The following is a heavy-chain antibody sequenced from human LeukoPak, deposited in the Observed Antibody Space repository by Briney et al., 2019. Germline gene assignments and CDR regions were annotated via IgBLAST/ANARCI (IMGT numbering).Heavy chain of an antibody. V-gene: IGHV4-4*07. J-gene: IGHJ4*02. D-gene: IGHD3-3*01. CDR1: GGSISSYY. CDR2: IYTSGST. Sequence: SETLSLTCTVSGGSISSYYWSWIRQPAGKGLEWIGRIYTSGSTNYNPSLKSRVTISVDTSKNQFSLKLSSVTAADTAVYYCAREDYDFWSGPRTDYYFDYWGQGTLVTVSS. CDR3: AREDYDFWSGPRTDYYFDY.